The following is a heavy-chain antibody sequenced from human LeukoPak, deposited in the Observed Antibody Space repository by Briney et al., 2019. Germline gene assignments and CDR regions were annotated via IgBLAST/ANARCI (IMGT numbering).Heavy chain of an antibody. CDR2: IHPEGNEK. J-gene: IGHJ4*02. V-gene: IGHV3-7*04. CDR1: GFTFSDFW. CDR3: ARGDAFSGDH. Sequence: GGSLRLSCAVSGFTFSDFWMSWVRQAPGRGLELVANIHPEGNEKYHVESVKGRFTISRDNAKNSLFLQMNGLRVEDTAVYYCARGDAFSGDHWGQGTLVTVSS.